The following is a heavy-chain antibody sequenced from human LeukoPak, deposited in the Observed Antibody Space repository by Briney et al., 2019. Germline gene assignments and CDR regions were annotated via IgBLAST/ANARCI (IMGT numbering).Heavy chain of an antibody. J-gene: IGHJ4*02. CDR3: AKGSDAVAGTDY. V-gene: IGHV3-23*01. Sequence: GGSLRLSCSVSGITLSNYGMSWVRQAPGKGLEWVAGISGSGGSTYYADSVKGRFTISRDNSKNTLYLQMNSLRAEDTAVYYCAKGSDAVAGTDYWGQGTMVTVPS. CDR1: GITLSNYG. D-gene: IGHD6-19*01. CDR2: ISGSGGST.